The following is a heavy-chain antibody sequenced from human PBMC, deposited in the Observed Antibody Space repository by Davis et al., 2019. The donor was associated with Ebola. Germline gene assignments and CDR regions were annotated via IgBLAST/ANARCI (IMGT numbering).Heavy chain of an antibody. V-gene: IGHV1-69*02. J-gene: IGHJ6*02. D-gene: IGHD3-10*01. CDR1: GGTFSSYP. CDR2: IIPILGIA. Sequence: AASVKVSCKASGGTFSSYPISWVRQAPGQGLEWMGRIIPILGIANYAQKFQGRVTITADKSTSTAYMELSSLRSEDTAVYYCASQSGSGSYYYYYGMDVWGQGTTVTVSS. CDR3: ASQSGSGSYYYYYGMDV.